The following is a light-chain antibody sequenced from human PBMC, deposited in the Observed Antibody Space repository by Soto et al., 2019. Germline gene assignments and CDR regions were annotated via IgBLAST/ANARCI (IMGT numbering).Light chain of an antibody. CDR2: DVS. CDR1: SSDVGGYNY. V-gene: IGLV2-11*01. J-gene: IGLJ2*01. CDR3: CSYAGSNVV. Sequence: QSALTQPRSVSGSPGQSVTISCTGTSSDVGGYNYVSWYQQHPGKAPKLMIYDVSERPSGVPDRFSGSKSGNTASLTISGLQAEDEADYYCCSYAGSNVVFGGGTKLTVL.